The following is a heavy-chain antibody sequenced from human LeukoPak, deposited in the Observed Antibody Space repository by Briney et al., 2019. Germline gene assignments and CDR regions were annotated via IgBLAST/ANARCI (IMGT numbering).Heavy chain of an antibody. D-gene: IGHD3-3*01. Sequence: GGSLRLSCAASGFTFSRYEMKWVRQAPGKGLEWVSYISSAASTIYYADSVKGRFTISRDNSKNTLYLQMNSLRAEDTAVYYCARAPYYDFWSGYPPDYWGQGTLVTVSS. CDR1: GFTFSRYE. CDR3: ARAPYYDFWSGYPPDY. CDR2: ISSAASTI. V-gene: IGHV3-48*03. J-gene: IGHJ4*02.